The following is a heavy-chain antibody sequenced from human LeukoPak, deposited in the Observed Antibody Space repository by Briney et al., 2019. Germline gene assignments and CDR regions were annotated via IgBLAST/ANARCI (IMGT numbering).Heavy chain of an antibody. CDR2: IYYSGST. Sequence: SETLSLTCTVSGGSISSYYWSWIRQPPGKGLEWIGYIYYSGSTNYNPSLKSRVTISVDTSKNQFSPKLSSVTAADTAVYYCARGPWPSGYSYGYYFDYWGQGTLVTVSS. D-gene: IGHD5-18*01. J-gene: IGHJ4*02. V-gene: IGHV4-59*01. CDR1: GGSISSYY. CDR3: ARGPWPSGYSYGYYFDY.